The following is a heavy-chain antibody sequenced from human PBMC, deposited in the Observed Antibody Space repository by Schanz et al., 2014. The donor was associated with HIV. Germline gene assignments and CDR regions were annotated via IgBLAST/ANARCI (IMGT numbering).Heavy chain of an antibody. CDR3: ARAGVTDLFDH. J-gene: IGHJ4*02. CDR2: IVSSGGDT. D-gene: IGHD2-21*02. V-gene: IGHV3-23*01. CDR1: GFTFSDYA. Sequence: EVQLLESGGGLVQPGGSPRLSCTTSGFTFSDYAMSWVRQAPGKGLEWVSAIVSSGGDTYYADSVKGRFTISRDNSKNTLYLQMNSLRAEDTAVYYCARAGVTDLFDHWGQGTLVTVSS.